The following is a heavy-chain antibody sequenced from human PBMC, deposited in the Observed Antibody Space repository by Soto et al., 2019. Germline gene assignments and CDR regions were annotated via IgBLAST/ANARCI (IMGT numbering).Heavy chain of an antibody. V-gene: IGHV3-11*04. CDR3: TKRRNVLRFLEWSSGMEV. D-gene: IGHD3-3*01. CDR1: GFTFSDYY. Sequence: GGSLRLSCAASGFTFSDYYINWVRQAPGRGLEWVSSSSSSRTIYYADSVKGRFTISRDSAKNSLYLQMSSLRAEDTAVYYCTKRRNVLRFLEWSSGMEVWGQGTTVTVSS. CDR2: SSSSRTI. J-gene: IGHJ6*02.